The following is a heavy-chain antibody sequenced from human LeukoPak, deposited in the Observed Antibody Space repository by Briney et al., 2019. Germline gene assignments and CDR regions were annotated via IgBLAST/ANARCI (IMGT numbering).Heavy chain of an antibody. D-gene: IGHD5-24*01. CDR3: ARVQFAAPYYYYYMDV. J-gene: IGHJ6*03. Sequence: PSETLSLTCTVSGGSITSSSYYWGWIRQPPGKGLACIGSVYYSGSTYYNPSLKSRVTISVDTSKTQFSLKLSSVTAADTAVYYCARVQFAAPYYYYYMDVWGKGTTVTVSS. V-gene: IGHV4-39*07. CDR2: VYYSGST. CDR1: GGSITSSSYY.